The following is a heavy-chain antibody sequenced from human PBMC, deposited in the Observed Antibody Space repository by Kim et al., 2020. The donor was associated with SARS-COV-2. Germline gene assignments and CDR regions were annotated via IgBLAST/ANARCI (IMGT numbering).Heavy chain of an antibody. CDR2: ISGSGGST. V-gene: IGHV3-23*01. J-gene: IGHJ3*02. Sequence: GGSLRLSCAASGFTFSSYAMSWVRQAPGKGLEWVSAISGSGGSTYYADSVKGRFTISRDNSKNTLYLQMNSLRAEDTAVYYCAKVGLGYCSSTRCYSAFDIWGQWTMVTVSS. D-gene: IGHD2-2*01. CDR3: AKVGLGYCSSTRCYSAFDI. CDR1: GFTFSSYA.